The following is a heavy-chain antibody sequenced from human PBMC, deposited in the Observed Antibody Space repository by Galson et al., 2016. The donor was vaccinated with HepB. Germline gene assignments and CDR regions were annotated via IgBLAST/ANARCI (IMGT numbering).Heavy chain of an antibody. Sequence: SETLSLTCTISGGSINSANWWTWVRQAPGKGLEWIGEIFHSGSTKHNPSLKSRVTISLDKSMDQFSLTLSSVTAADTAVYYCTRGPHPQWPVSGYWGQGTLVTVSS. CDR3: TRGPHPQWPVSGY. V-gene: IGHV4-4*02. D-gene: IGHD3-16*01. CDR1: GGSINSANW. CDR2: IFHSGST. J-gene: IGHJ4*02.